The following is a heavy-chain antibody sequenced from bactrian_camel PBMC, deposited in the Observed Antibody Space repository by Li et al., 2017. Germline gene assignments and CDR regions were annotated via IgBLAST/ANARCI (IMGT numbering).Heavy chain of an antibody. D-gene: IGHD3*01. CDR2: IENRGGTT. V-gene: IGHV3S54*01. CDR3: AEGRGSRGEHCCSLNY. Sequence: QLVESGGGSVQAGGSLRLSCTASGKTVPSPAMGWMRQVPGANRETIAAIENRGGTTYYHDSVKGRFTISQNKAKNTVYLQMNNLQPEDTATYYCAEGRGSRGEHCCSLNYWGQGTQVTVS. J-gene: IGHJ4*01. CDR1: GKTVPSPA.